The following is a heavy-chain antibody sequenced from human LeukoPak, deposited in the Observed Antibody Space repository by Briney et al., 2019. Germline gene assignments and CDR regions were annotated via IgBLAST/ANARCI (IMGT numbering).Heavy chain of an antibody. CDR3: ARTWVRGVIKKNIWFGP. J-gene: IGHJ5*02. Sequence: PAETLTLTCSFSSDSISSYYWSWIRHPPGGGLVGIGNVFYTGSTNYNPSLKSRGNISIDTSESQVSLRLNAVTAADTAVYYCARTWVRGVIKKNIWFGPWGQGTLVSVSS. D-gene: IGHD3-10*01. CDR1: SDSISSYY. CDR2: VFYTGST. V-gene: IGHV4-59*13.